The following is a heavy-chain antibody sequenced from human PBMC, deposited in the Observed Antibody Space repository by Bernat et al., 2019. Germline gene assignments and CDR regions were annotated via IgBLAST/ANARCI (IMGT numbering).Heavy chain of an antibody. Sequence: EVQLVESGGGLVQPGGSLRLSCAASGFTFTSYTMSWVRQAPGKGLEWVSCISNAGGTIYYADSVRGRFTISRDNAENSLFLQMNSLRAEDTAVYYCAARHCSNGVCQFDDWGQGTLVTVSS. V-gene: IGHV3-48*04. CDR1: GFTFTSYT. CDR3: AARHCSNGVCQFDD. J-gene: IGHJ4*02. CDR2: ISNAGGTI. D-gene: IGHD2-8*01.